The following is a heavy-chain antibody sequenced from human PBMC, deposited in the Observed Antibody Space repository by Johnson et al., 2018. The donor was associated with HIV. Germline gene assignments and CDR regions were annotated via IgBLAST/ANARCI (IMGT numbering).Heavy chain of an antibody. Sequence: VQLVESGGGLVQPGGSLRLSCAASGFTVSSNYMSWVRQAPGKGLEWVANIKQDGSEKYYVDSVKGRFTISRDNAKNLLYLQMNSLRAEDTAVYYCARSKDCSGGSCPDGFDIWGQGTMVIVS. V-gene: IGHV3-7*02. CDR2: IKQDGSEK. CDR1: GFTVSSNY. D-gene: IGHD2-15*01. J-gene: IGHJ3*02. CDR3: ARSKDCSGGSCPDGFDI.